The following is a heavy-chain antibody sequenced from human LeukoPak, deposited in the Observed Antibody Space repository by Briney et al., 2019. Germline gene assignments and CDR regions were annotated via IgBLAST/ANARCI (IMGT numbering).Heavy chain of an antibody. CDR2: IIPIFGTA. V-gene: IGHV1-69*13. CDR3: ARERRGEEIAAAAHYVYYYYGMDV. CDR1: GGTFSSYA. J-gene: IGHJ6*02. Sequence: GASVKVSCKASGGTFSSYAISWVRQALGQGLEWMGGIIPIFGTANYAQKFQGRVTITADESTSTAYMELSSLRSEDTAVYYCARERRGEEIAAAAHYVYYYYGMDVWGQGTTVTVSS. D-gene: IGHD6-13*01.